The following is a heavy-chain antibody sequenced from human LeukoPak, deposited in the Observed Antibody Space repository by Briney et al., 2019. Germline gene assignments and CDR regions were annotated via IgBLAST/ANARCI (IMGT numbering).Heavy chain of an antibody. CDR1: GGTFSSYA. J-gene: IGHJ4*02. Sequence: GSSVKVSCKASGGTFSSYAISWVRQAPGHGLEWMGGIIPSFGTANYAQKFQGRVTITADESTSTAYMELSSLRSEDTAVYYCARGHDIVATAYFDYWGQGTLVTVSS. CDR2: IIPSFGTA. CDR3: ARGHDIVATAYFDY. D-gene: IGHD5-12*01. V-gene: IGHV1-69*01.